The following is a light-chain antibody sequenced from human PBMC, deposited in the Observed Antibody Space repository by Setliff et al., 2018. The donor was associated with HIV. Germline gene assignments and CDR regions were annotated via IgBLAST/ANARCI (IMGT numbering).Light chain of an antibody. V-gene: IGLV8-61*01. CDR1: SGSVSASHY. CDR2: NTK. J-gene: IGLJ1*01. Sequence: QTVVTQEPSLSVSPGGTVTLTCGLTSGSVSASHYPSWNQQTPGQAPRTLIYNTKTRSSGVPDRFSGSILGNKAALTITGAQADDECDYYCVLYMGCGIVFGTGTKVTVL. CDR3: VLYMGCGIV.